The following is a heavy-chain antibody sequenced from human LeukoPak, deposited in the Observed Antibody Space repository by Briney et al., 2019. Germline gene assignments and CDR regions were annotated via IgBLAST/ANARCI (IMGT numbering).Heavy chain of an antibody. V-gene: IGHV3-30*03. J-gene: IGHJ4*02. CDR2: ISYDGSNK. D-gene: IGHD1-26*01. CDR1: GFTFSSYG. Sequence: GGSLRLSCAASGFTFSSYGMHWVRQAPGKGLEWVAVISYDGSNKYYADSVKGRFTISRDNAKNSLYLQMNSLRAEDTAVYYCARVPGATPFWYYFDYWGQGTLVTVSS. CDR3: ARVPGATPFWYYFDY.